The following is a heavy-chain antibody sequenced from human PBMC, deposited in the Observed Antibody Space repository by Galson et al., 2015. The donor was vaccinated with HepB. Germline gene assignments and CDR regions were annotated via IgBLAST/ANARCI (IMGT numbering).Heavy chain of an antibody. CDR1: GFTFSSFA. D-gene: IGHD3-22*01. CDR2: LSASGHST. J-gene: IGHJ4*02. V-gene: IGHV3-23*01. Sequence: SLRLSCAASGFTFSSFAMTWVRQAPGKGLGWVSGLSASGHSTYYADSVKGRFTISRDNSKNTLYLQMNSLRGEDTAVYFCAKSPSYHDSGGYYAPRDFDYWGQGTLVTVSS. CDR3: AKSPSYHDSGGYYAPRDFDY.